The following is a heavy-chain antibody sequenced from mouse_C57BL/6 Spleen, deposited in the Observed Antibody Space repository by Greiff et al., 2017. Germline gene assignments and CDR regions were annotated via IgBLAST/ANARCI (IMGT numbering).Heavy chain of an antibody. CDR2: ISYDGSN. CDR3: ARYDYDVGY. Sequence: ESGPGLVKPSQSLSLTCSVTGYSITSGYYWNWIRQFPGNKLEWMGYISYDGSNNYNPSLKNRISITRDTSKNQFFLKLNSVTTEDTATXYCARYDYDVGYWGQGTTLTVSS. D-gene: IGHD2-4*01. J-gene: IGHJ2*01. CDR1: GYSITSGYY. V-gene: IGHV3-6*01.